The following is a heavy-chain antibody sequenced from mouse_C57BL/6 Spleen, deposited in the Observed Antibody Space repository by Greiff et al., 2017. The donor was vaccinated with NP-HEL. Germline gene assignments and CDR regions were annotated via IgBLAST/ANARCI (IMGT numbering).Heavy chain of an antibody. CDR2: IYPRSGNT. CDR1: GYTFTSYG. D-gene: IGHD2-3*01. V-gene: IGHV1-81*01. Sequence: QVQLQQSGAELARPGASVKLSCKASGYTFTSYGISWVKQRTGQGLEWIGEIYPRSGNTYYNEKFKGKATLTADKSSSTAYMGLRSLTSEDSAVYFCARSGGLLAYAMDYWGQGTSVTVSS. CDR3: ARSGGLLAYAMDY. J-gene: IGHJ4*01.